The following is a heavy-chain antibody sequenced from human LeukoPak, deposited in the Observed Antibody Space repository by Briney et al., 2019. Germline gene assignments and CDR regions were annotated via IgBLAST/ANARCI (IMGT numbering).Heavy chain of an antibody. CDR2: ISAYHGHT. CDR3: VRDYSGTYFDG. J-gene: IGHJ4*02. D-gene: IGHD1-26*01. CDR1: GYTCSRYG. Sequence: ASVKVSCKASGYTCSRYGISWVRQAPGQGLEWVGWISAYHGHTKFAQKLQDRVTMTTDTSMNTPYMELRSLRSGDTAGYYCVRDYSGTYFDGWGQGTLVTVSS. V-gene: IGHV1-18*01.